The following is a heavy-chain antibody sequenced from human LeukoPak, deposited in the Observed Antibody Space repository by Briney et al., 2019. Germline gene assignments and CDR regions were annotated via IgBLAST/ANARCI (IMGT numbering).Heavy chain of an antibody. D-gene: IGHD3-10*01. J-gene: IGHJ4*02. Sequence: RASVKVSCKASGYTFTGYYMHWVRQAPGQGLEWMGIINPSGGSTSYAQKFQGRVTMTRDTSTSTVYMELSSLRSEDTALYYCAKDPYGSGSYYRGFYFDYWGQGTLVTVSS. V-gene: IGHV1-46*01. CDR3: AKDPYGSGSYYRGFYFDY. CDR1: GYTFTGYY. CDR2: INPSGGST.